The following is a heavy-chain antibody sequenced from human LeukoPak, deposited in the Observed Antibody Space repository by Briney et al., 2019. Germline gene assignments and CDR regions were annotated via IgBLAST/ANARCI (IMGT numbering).Heavy chain of an antibody. Sequence: GGSLRLSCAASGFTFSNAWMTWVRQAPGKGLEWVGRIKSETDGRTTDHAAPVKGRFTISRDDSKNTVFLQMNSLKTEDTAVYYCATLGYSYSYLVYWGQGTLVTVSS. CDR3: ATLGYSYSYLVY. J-gene: IGHJ4*02. CDR1: GFTFSNAW. D-gene: IGHD5-18*01. V-gene: IGHV3-15*01. CDR2: IKSETDGRTT.